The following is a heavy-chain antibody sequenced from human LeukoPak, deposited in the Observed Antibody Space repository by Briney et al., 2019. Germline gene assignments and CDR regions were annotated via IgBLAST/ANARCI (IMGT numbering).Heavy chain of an antibody. J-gene: IGHJ4*02. D-gene: IGHD2-15*01. CDR1: GFTFSSYW. V-gene: IGHV3-74*01. CDR3: ARWYSVAPHPFFDY. CDR2: INSDGSST. Sequence: GGSLRLSCAASGFTFSSYWMHWVRQAPGKGLVWVSRINSDGSSTSYADSVKGRFTISRDNAKNTLYLQMNSLRAEDTAVYYCARWYSVAPHPFFDYWGQGTLVTVSS.